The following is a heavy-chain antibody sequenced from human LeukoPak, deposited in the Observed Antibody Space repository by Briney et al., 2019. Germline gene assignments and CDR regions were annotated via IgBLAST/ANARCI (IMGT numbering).Heavy chain of an antibody. D-gene: IGHD3-3*01. CDR3: VRGVSNDWYFDL. Sequence: PSETLSLTCTVSHGSIVTPNYFWGWIRQPPGKGLQFVASVQHTGFGYKSPSLRSRVAVSTDTSNDQFSLRLHSVTAADTAVYYCVRGVSNDWYFDLWGSGTLVSISS. J-gene: IGHJ2*01. V-gene: IGHV4-39*07. CDR2: VQHTGFG. CDR1: HGSIVTPNYF.